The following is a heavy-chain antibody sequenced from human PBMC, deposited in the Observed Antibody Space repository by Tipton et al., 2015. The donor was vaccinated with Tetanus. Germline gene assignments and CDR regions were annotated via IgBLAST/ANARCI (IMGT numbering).Heavy chain of an antibody. CDR1: GGSISSYY. Sequence: LRLSCTVSGGSISSYYWSWIRQPPGRGLEWIAYIFYSGSTNYSTSLKSRVTISVDTSKNQFSLRLNSVTAADTAVYYCARRSYCSSSSCYDAFDIWGQGTMVTVSS. CDR2: IFYSGST. J-gene: IGHJ3*02. V-gene: IGHV4-59*01. CDR3: ARRSYCSSSSCYDAFDI. D-gene: IGHD2-2*01.